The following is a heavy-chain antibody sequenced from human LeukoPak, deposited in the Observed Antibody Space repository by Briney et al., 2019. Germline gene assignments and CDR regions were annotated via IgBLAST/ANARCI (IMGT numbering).Heavy chain of an antibody. D-gene: IGHD3-9*01. Sequence: GGSLRLSCAASGFTFSTYAMSWVRQAPGKGLEWVSGVSGNGGRSDYADSVKGRFTISRDNSKNSLFLQMNSLRAEDAAVYYCAKGVSGHYDILTGNDDWGQGTLVTVSS. V-gene: IGHV3-23*01. CDR3: AKGVSGHYDILTGNDD. J-gene: IGHJ4*02. CDR1: GFTFSTYA. CDR2: VSGNGGRS.